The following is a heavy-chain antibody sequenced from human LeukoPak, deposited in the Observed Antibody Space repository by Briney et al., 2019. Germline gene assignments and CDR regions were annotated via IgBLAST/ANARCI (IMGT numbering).Heavy chain of an antibody. Sequence: TGGSLRLSCAAFGFSFSDYAMHWVRQAPGKGPEGVAVIAYDGNEIHYADSVKGRFTISRDNSKSTLNLQMNSLRVEDTAVYYCARRGGGYHFDYWGQGTLVTVSS. J-gene: IGHJ4*02. CDR1: GFSFSDYA. CDR3: ARRGGGYHFDY. D-gene: IGHD3-22*01. CDR2: IAYDGNEI. V-gene: IGHV3-30*16.